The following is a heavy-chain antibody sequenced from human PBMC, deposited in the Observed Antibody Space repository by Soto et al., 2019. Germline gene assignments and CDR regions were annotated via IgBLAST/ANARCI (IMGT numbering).Heavy chain of an antibody. CDR3: AKLGVTTPFDY. CDR2: INSDGNST. V-gene: IGHV3-74*01. CDR1: GFTFHTYA. D-gene: IGHD3-22*01. J-gene: IGHJ4*02. Sequence: GGPLRLSCAASGFTFHTYAMHWVRQAPGKGLVWVSRINSDGNSTSYADSVKGRFTISRDNAKNTLYLQMNSLRAEDTALYYCAKLGVTTPFDYWGQGTLVTVSS.